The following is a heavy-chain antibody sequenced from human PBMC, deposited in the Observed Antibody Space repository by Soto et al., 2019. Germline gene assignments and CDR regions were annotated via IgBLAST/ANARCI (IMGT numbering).Heavy chain of an antibody. CDR2: IYHSGST. CDR1: GGSISSSNW. Sequence: SETLSLTCAVAGGSISSSNWWSWVRQPPGKGLEWIGGIYHSGSTNYNPSLKSRVTISVDKSKNQFSLKLSSVTAADTAVYYCARDSTPNDSSGWPYYYYGMDVWGQGTTVTVSS. CDR3: ARDSTPNDSSGWPYYYYGMDV. D-gene: IGHD6-19*01. V-gene: IGHV4-4*02. J-gene: IGHJ6*02.